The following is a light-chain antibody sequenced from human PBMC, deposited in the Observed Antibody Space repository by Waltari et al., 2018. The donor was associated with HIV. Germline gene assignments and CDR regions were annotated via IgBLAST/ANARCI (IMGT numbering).Light chain of an antibody. CDR2: EVS. Sequence: QSALTQPASVSGSPGQSITISCTGTSSDVGSYNLVSWYQQYPGKAPKLMISEVSKRPSGVPNRFSGSKSGNTASLTISGLQAEDEADYYCCSYAGSSTFVFGTGTKVTVL. CDR3: CSYAGSSTFV. CDR1: SSDVGSYNL. V-gene: IGLV2-23*02. J-gene: IGLJ1*01.